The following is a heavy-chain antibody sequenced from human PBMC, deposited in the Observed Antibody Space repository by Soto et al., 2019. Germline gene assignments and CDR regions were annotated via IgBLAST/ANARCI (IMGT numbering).Heavy chain of an antibody. J-gene: IGHJ4*02. V-gene: IGHV4-39*01. D-gene: IGHD3-9*01. CDR1: GGSISSSSYY. CDR3: ARGGLRYFAPYYFDY. CDR2: IYYSGST. Sequence: SETLSLTCTVSGGSISSSSYYWGWIRQPPGKGLEWIGSIYYSGSTYYNPSLRSRVTISVDTSKNQFSLKLSSVTAADTAVYYCARGGLRYFAPYYFDYWGQGTLVTVSS.